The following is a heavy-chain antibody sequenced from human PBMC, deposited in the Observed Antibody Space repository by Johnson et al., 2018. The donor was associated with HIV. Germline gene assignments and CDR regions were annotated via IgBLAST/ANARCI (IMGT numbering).Heavy chain of an antibody. CDR3: ARVASIALRPDAFDI. CDR2: ISYDGSNK. CDR1: GFIFSTYG. J-gene: IGHJ3*02. D-gene: IGHD6-6*01. Sequence: QVQLVESGGGVVRPGRSMRLSCAASGFIFSTYGMHWVRQAPGKGLEWVAVISYDGSNKYYADSVKGRFTISRDNSKNTLYLQMNSLRADDTAVYYCARVASIALRPDAFDIWGQGTMVTVSS. V-gene: IGHV3-30*03.